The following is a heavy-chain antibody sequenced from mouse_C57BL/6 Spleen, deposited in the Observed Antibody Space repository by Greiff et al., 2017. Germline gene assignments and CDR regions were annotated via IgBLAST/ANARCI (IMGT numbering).Heavy chain of an antibody. CDR1: GFTFSSYT. Sequence: EVKLMESGGGLVKPGGSLKLSCAASGFTFSSYTMSWVRQTPEKRLEWVATISGGGGNTHYPDSVKGRFTISRDNAKNTLYLQMSSLRSEDTALYYCARHNWEDYFDYWGQGTTLTVSS. CDR2: ISGGGGNT. D-gene: IGHD4-1*01. V-gene: IGHV5-9*01. J-gene: IGHJ2*01. CDR3: ARHNWEDYFDY.